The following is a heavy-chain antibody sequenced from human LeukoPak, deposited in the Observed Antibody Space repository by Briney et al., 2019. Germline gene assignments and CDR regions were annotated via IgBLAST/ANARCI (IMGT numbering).Heavy chain of an antibody. V-gene: IGHV3-33*01. CDR1: GITFSSFG. CDR3: ARVPYSSGWYHAFDI. CDR2: IWYDGSNK. D-gene: IGHD6-19*01. Sequence: GGSLRLSCAAPGITFSSFGMHWVRQAPGKGLEWVAFIWYDGSNKYYADSVKGRFTISRDNAKNTLYLSMNSLRVEDTAVYYCARVPYSSGWYHAFDIWGQGTMVTVSS. J-gene: IGHJ3*02.